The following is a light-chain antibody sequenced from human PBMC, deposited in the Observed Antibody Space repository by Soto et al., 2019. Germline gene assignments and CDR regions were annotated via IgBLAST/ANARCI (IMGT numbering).Light chain of an antibody. J-gene: IGLJ1*01. CDR1: SSNIGAGYD. Sequence: QSVLTQPPSGSGAPGQRVTISCTGSSSNIGAGYDVHWYQQLPGTAPKLLISGNSNRPSGVPDRFSGSKSGTSASLAITGLQAEDEADYYCQSYDSSLSGSYVFGTGTKLTVL. CDR3: QSYDSSLSGSYV. V-gene: IGLV1-40*01. CDR2: GNS.